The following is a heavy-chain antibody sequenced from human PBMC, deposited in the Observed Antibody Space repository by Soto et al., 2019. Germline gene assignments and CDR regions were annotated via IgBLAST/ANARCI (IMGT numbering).Heavy chain of an antibody. D-gene: IGHD6-6*01. CDR2: ISWDGGST. CDR3: AKDISSSSNHYYYYYGMDV. J-gene: IGHJ6*02. CDR1: GFTFDDYA. V-gene: IGHV3-43D*04. Sequence: LRLSCAASGFTFDDYAMHWVRQAPGKGLEWVSLISWDGGSTYYADSVKGRFTISRDNSKNSLYLQMNSLRAEDTALYYCAKDISSSSNHYYYYYGMDVWGQGTTVTVSS.